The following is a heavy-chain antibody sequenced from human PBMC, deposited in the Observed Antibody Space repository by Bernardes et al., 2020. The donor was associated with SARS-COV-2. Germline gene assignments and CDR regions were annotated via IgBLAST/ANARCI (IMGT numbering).Heavy chain of an antibody. CDR3: SKNAKYSSSSMEV. D-gene: IGHD6-6*01. CDR1: GFTFSSYG. Sequence: GGSLRLSCAASGFTFSSYGMHWVRQAPGKGLEWVAVIWYDGSNKYYADSVKGRFTISRDNSKNTLYLEMTSLRAEDTAVYYCSKNAKYSSSSMEVWGQGTTVTVS. V-gene: IGHV3-33*06. J-gene: IGHJ6*02. CDR2: IWYDGSNK.